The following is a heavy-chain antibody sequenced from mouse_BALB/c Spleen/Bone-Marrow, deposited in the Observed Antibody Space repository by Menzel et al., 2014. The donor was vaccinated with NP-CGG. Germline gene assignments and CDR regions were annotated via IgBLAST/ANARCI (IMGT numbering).Heavy chain of an antibody. J-gene: IGHJ1*01. V-gene: IGHV1-14*01. CDR1: GYTFPSYV. CDR3: ARSLYGFDWYFDV. D-gene: IGHD2-2*01. CDR2: INPYNDGT. Sequence: EVQLQQSGPELVKPGASVKMSCKASGYTFPSYVMHWVKQKPGQGLEWIGNINPYNDGTKYNEKFKGKATLTPDKFSSTAYMELGSLTSEDSAVYYCARSLYGFDWYFDVWGAGTTVTVSS.